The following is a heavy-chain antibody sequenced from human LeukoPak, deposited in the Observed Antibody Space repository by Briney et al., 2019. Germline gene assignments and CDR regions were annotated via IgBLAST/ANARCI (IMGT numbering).Heavy chain of an antibody. V-gene: IGHV5-51*01. Sequence: HGESLKISCKGSGYSFTSYWIAWVRQMPGKGLEWMGLIYPGDSETRYSPSFQGQVTISADKSISTAYLPWSSLKASDTAMYYCARRIAVSATFDYWGQGTLVTVSS. CDR1: GYSFTSYW. J-gene: IGHJ4*02. CDR3: ARRIAVSATFDY. D-gene: IGHD6-13*01. CDR2: IYPGDSET.